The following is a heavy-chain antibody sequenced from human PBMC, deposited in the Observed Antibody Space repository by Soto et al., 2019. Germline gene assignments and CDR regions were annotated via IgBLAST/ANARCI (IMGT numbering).Heavy chain of an antibody. CDR3: ARGLRDYYYYGMDV. CDR2: INPSGGST. Sequence: ASVKSSCKASGYTFTNYYVHWVRQAPGQGPEWMGVINPSGGSTRDAQKFQGRVTMTRDTSTSTVHMELSSLRAEDTAVYYCARGLRDYYYYGMDVWGQGTTVTVSS. D-gene: IGHD5-12*01. J-gene: IGHJ6*02. CDR1: GYTFTNYY. V-gene: IGHV1-46*01.